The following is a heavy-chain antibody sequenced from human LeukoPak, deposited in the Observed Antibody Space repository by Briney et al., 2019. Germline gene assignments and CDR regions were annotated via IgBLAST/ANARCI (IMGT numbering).Heavy chain of an antibody. Sequence: SQTLSLTGTVSGGSISSGGYYWSWIRQHPGKGLEWIGYIYYSGSTYYNPSLKSRVTISVDTSKNQFSLKLSSVTAADTAVYYCAREAVPAALDYWGQGTLVTVSS. D-gene: IGHD2-2*01. CDR3: AREAVPAALDY. CDR1: GGSISSGGYY. CDR2: IYYSGST. V-gene: IGHV4-31*03. J-gene: IGHJ4*02.